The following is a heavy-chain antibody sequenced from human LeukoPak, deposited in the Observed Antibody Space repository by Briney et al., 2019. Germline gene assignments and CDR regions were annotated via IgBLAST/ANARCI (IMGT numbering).Heavy chain of an antibody. Sequence: PGGSLRLSCAASGFTFSSYAMSWVRQAPGKGLDWVSTITGSCGSTYYADSVKGRFTISRDNSKNTLYLQMNSLRAEDTAVYYCAKGATYGYQFDHWGQGTLVTVSS. J-gene: IGHJ4*02. CDR2: ITGSCGST. D-gene: IGHD1-26*01. V-gene: IGHV3-23*01. CDR3: AKGATYGYQFDH. CDR1: GFTFSSYA.